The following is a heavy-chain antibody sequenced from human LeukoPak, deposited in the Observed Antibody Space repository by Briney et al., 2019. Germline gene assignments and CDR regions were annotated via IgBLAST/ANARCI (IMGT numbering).Heavy chain of an antibody. Sequence: GGSLRLSCAASGFPFSSYAMSWVRQARGKGREWVSGISGNGGSTYYADSVEGRFTISRDNSKNTLYLQINNLRAEDTAIYYCAKDRSYYDRISNFDYWGQGTLVTVSS. J-gene: IGHJ4*02. CDR2: ISGNGGST. V-gene: IGHV3-23*01. CDR3: AKDRSYYDRISNFDY. CDR1: GFPFSSYA. D-gene: IGHD3-22*01.